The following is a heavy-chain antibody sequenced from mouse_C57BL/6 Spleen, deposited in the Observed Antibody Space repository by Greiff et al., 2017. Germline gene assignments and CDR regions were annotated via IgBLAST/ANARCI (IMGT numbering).Heavy chain of an antibody. CDR2: IWWDDDK. J-gene: IGHJ1*03. CDR3: ARAYSNYEYWYFDV. Sequence: QVTLKESGPGILQPSQTLSLTCSFSGFSLSTFGMGVGWIRQPSGKGLEWLAHIWWDDDKYYNPALKSRLTISKDTSKNQVFLKIANVDTADTATYYCARAYSNYEYWYFDVWGTGTTVTVSS. CDR1: GFSLSTFGMG. D-gene: IGHD2-5*01. V-gene: IGHV8-8*01.